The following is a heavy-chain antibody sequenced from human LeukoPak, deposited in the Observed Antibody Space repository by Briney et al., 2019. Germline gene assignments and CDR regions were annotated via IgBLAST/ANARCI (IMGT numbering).Heavy chain of an antibody. V-gene: IGHV3-7*04. CDR2: IKQDGSET. Sequence: GGSLRLSCAASDFTFSDLWMAWVRQAPGKGLEWVAIIKQDGSETHYVDSVKGRFSISRDNAKNSLYLQMNSLRGEDTALYYCVRGSGWLLDSWGQGTLVTVSS. J-gene: IGHJ5*01. CDR1: DFTFSDLW. D-gene: IGHD6-19*01. CDR3: VRGSGWLLDS.